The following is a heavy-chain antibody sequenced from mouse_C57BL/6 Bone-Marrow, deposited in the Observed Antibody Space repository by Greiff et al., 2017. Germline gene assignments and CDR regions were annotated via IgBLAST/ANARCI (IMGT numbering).Heavy chain of an antibody. D-gene: IGHD4-1*01. CDR1: GFTFSDYY. CDR3: ARQGTEGFAY. J-gene: IGHJ3*01. Sequence: EVHLVESGGGLVQPGGSLKLSCAASGFTFSDYYMYWVRQTPEKRLEWVAYISNGGGSTYYPDTVKGRFTISRDNAKNTLYLQMSRLKSEDTAMYYCARQGTEGFAYWGLGTLVTVSA. CDR2: ISNGGGST. V-gene: IGHV5-12*01.